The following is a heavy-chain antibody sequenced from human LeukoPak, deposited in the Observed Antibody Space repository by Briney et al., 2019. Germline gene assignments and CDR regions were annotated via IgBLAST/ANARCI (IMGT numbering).Heavy chain of an antibody. CDR1: GFTFSDYY. CDR2: IRLSDANI. CDR3: ARFGGSGWSLDY. V-gene: IGHV3-11*01. J-gene: IGHJ4*02. D-gene: IGHD6-19*01. Sequence: PGGSLRLSCAASGFTFSDYYMSWIRQAPGKGLEWVSYIRLSDANINYADSVKGRFSISRDNAENSLYLQMNSLRVDDTAVYYCARFGGSGWSLDYWGQGTLVTVSS.